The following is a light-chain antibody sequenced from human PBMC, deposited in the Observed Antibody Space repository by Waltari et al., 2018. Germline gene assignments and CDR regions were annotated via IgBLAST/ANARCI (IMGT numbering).Light chain of an antibody. J-gene: IGKJ3*01. CDR1: QSVLLSSKNANY. CDR2: WPS. Sequence: IVMTQSPHSLALSLGERATLSCTSLQSVLLSSKNANYLTWYQEKPGHPPKLLIYWPSSRECGVPDRFSGSGSGTDFTLNISSLQAEDVAVYYCQQYYSVPLTFGPGTKVHIK. CDR3: QQYYSVPLT. V-gene: IGKV4-1*01.